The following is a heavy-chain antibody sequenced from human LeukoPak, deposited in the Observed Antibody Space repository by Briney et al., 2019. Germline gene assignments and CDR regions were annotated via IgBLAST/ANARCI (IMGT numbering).Heavy chain of an antibody. CDR1: GGSITTSSYY. CDR2: IFYSGST. CDR3: ARHQVYGDYRFDY. D-gene: IGHD4-17*01. Sequence: SETLSLTCTVSGGSITTSSYYWAWIRQPPGKGLEWIGNIFYSGSTYYNPSLKSRVTISVDTSKNQFSLRLTSVTAADTAVYYCARHQVYGDYRFDYWGQGTLVTVSS. V-gene: IGHV4-39*01. J-gene: IGHJ4*02.